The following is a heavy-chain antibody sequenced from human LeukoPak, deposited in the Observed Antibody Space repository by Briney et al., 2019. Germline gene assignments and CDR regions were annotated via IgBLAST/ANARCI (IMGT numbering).Heavy chain of an antibody. CDR2: INHSGST. CDR1: GGSFSGYY. J-gene: IGHJ5*02. V-gene: IGHV4-34*01. Sequence: SETLSLTCAVYGGSFSGYYWSWIRQPPGKGLEWIGEINHSGSTNYNPSLKSRVTISVDTSKNQFSLKLSSVTAADTAVYYCARRSYNWNDVAWFDPWGQGTLVTVSS. CDR3: ARRSYNWNDVAWFDP. D-gene: IGHD1-1*01.